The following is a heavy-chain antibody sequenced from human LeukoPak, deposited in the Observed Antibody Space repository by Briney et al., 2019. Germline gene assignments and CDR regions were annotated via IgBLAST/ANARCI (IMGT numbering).Heavy chain of an antibody. CDR1: GGSISSSSYY. V-gene: IGHV4-39*01. CDR3: AGYCSSTSCSHYYYGMDV. Sequence: SETLSLTCTVSGGSISSSSYYWGWIRQPPGKGLEWIGSIYYSGSTYYNPSLKSRVTISVDASKNQFSLKLSSVTAADTAVYYCAGYCSSTSCSHYYYGMDVWGQGTTVTVSS. CDR2: IYYSGST. J-gene: IGHJ6*02. D-gene: IGHD2-2*01.